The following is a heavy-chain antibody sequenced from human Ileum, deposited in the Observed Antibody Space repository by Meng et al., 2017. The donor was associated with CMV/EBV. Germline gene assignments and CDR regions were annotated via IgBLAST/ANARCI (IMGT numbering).Heavy chain of an antibody. CDR2: ISWDGATT. D-gene: IGHD2-2*01. CDR1: GFIFDDYA. Sequence: GGSLRLSCAISGFIFDDYAMHWVRQAPGKGLEWVSLISWDGATTYYADSVKGRFVISRDNSKKSVYLQMNNLRAEDSALYYCGKDKGYCSSSSCPGRQYYYYGMDVWGQGTTVTSP. V-gene: IGHV3-43D*03. CDR3: GKDKGYCSSSSCPGRQYYYYGMDV. J-gene: IGHJ6*02.